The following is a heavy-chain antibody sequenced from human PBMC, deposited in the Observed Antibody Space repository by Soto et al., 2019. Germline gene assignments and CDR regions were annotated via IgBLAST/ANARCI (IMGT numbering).Heavy chain of an antibody. Sequence: PSETLSLTCTVSGVSVSRDYQWIWIRQPPGKGLEWIGHISYSGSPYYHPSLRSRLSISVDTSKNQCSLKVKSVTAADTAVYYCARAWDFWGPGTLVTVSS. CDR2: ISYSGSP. V-gene: IGHV4-30-4*01. J-gene: IGHJ1*01. D-gene: IGHD1-26*01. CDR3: ARAWDF. CDR1: GVSVSRDYQ.